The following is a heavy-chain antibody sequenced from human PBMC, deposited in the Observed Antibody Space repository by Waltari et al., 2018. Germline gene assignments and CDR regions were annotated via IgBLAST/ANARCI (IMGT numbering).Heavy chain of an antibody. V-gene: IGHV4-30-2*01. CDR2: TYHSASS. CDR3: ARDATREDTGIDT. CDR1: GGSINSGTYS. D-gene: IGHD5-12*01. Sequence: QLQLQESGPGLVRPSQTLSLTCAVPGGSINSGTYSWSWIRQPPGKGLEWLASTYHSASSSFNPSLGSLVTISLDKSQTQFSLTLASVTAADTAVYYCARDATREDTGIDTRGQGTLVTVSS. J-gene: IGHJ5*02.